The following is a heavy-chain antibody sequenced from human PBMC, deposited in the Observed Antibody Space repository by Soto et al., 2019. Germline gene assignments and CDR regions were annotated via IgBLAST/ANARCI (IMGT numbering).Heavy chain of an antibody. CDR1: GGSISSYY. CDR3: AREWRFEYSSQNLDP. J-gene: IGHJ5*02. D-gene: IGHD6-6*01. CDR2: IYTSGST. Sequence: PSETLSLTCTVSGGSISSYYWSWIRQPAGKGLEWVGRIYTSGSTNYNPSLRSRVTMSVDTSKNQFSLKLSSVTAADTAVYYCAREWRFEYSSQNLDPWGQGTLVTVYS. V-gene: IGHV4-4*07.